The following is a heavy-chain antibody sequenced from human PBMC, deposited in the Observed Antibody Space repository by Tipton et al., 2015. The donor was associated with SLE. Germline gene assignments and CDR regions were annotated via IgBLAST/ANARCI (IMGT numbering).Heavy chain of an antibody. D-gene: IGHD5-12*01. J-gene: IGHJ2*01. CDR1: DGSITSSSHY. V-gene: IGHV4-39*07. Sequence: TLSLTCTVSDGSITSSSHYWGWIRQPPGKGLEWIGEINHSGSTNYNPSLKSRVTITVDRSKNQLSLKLSSVTAADTAVYSCARDGPWMMGYFDLWGRGTLVTVSS. CDR3: ARDGPWMMGYFDL. CDR2: INHSGST.